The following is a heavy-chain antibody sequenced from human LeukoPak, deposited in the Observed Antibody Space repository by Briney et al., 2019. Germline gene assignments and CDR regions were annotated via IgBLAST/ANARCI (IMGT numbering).Heavy chain of an antibody. J-gene: IGHJ6*03. CDR1: GFTFSTYG. Sequence: GGTLRLSCAASGFTFSTYGIHWVRQAPGKEPDWVAFIRYDGTNTWYADSVKGRLTISRDNSKNMLYLQMNGLRAEDTAVYHCAKDRDYGDYPPAYYYYMDVWGKGTTVTVSS. CDR3: AKDRDYGDYPPAYYYYMDV. D-gene: IGHD4-17*01. V-gene: IGHV3-30*02. CDR2: IRYDGTNT.